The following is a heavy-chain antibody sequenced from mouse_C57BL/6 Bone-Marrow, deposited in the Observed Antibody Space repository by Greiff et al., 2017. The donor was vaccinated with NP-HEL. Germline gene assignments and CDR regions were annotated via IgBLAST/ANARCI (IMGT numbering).Heavy chain of an antibody. D-gene: IGHD2-14*01. CDR1: GYTFTSYW. CDR2: IDPSDSYT. Sequence: QVQLQQPGAELVRPGTSVKLSCKASGYTFTSYWMHWVKQRPGQGLEWIGVIDPSDSYTNYNQKFKGKATLTVDTSSSTAYMQLSSLTSEDSAVYYCARPPIGLSLVDYWGQGTTLTVSS. V-gene: IGHV1-59*01. CDR3: ARPPIGLSLVDY. J-gene: IGHJ2*01.